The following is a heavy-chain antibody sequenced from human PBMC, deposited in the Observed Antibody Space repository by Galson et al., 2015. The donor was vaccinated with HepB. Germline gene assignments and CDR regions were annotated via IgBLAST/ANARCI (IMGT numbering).Heavy chain of an antibody. CDR1: GFTFSNAW. CDR3: TTDEATFYGRVDP. J-gene: IGHJ5*02. Sequence: SLRLSCAASGFTFSNAWMSWVRQAPGKGLEWVGRIKSKTDGGTTDYAAPVKGRFTISRDDSKNTLYLQMNSLKTEDTAVYYCTTDEATFYGRVDPWGQGTLVTVSS. V-gene: IGHV3-15*01. D-gene: IGHD2/OR15-2a*01. CDR2: IKSKTDGGTT.